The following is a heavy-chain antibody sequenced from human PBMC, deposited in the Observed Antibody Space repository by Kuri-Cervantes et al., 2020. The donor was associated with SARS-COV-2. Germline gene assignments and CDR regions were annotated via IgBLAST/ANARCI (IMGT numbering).Heavy chain of an antibody. J-gene: IGHJ4*02. D-gene: IGHD3-10*01. CDR1: GFTFSDYY. V-gene: IGHV3-30*03. CDR2: ISYDETTK. CDR3: ARSNLRGDFDH. Sequence: GESLKISCAASGFTFSDYYMSWIRQAPGKGLEWMTGISYDETTKYYADSVKGRFTVSRDNSVNTVYLQLNNLRPEDTAVYYCARSNLRGDFDHWGQGTLVTVSS.